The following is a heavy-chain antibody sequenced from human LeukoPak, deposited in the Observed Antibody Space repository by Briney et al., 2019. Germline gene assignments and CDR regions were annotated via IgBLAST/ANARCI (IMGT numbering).Heavy chain of an antibody. CDR1: GFTFSSYA. Sequence: GGSLRLSCAASGFTFSSYAMSWVRQAPGKGLEWVSAISGSGGSTYYADSVKGRFTISRDNSKNTLYLQMNSLRAEDTAVYYCARDVVGSSNNGMDVWGQGTTVTVSS. CDR3: ARDVVGSSNNGMDV. J-gene: IGHJ6*02. CDR2: ISGSGGST. D-gene: IGHD6-13*01. V-gene: IGHV3-23*01.